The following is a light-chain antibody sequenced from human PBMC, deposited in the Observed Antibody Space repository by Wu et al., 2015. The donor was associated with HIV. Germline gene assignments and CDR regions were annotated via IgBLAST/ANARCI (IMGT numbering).Light chain of an antibody. V-gene: IGKV3-15*01. CDR1: QSVSFN. Sequence: EIVLTQSPGILSLSPGERATLSCRASQSVSFNYLAWYQQKPGQAPRLLIYGASTRATGIPARFSGSGSGTEFTLTISSMQSEDFAVYYCQQYNKWPITFGGGTKVEIK. J-gene: IGKJ4*01. CDR3: QQYNKWPIT. CDR2: GAS.